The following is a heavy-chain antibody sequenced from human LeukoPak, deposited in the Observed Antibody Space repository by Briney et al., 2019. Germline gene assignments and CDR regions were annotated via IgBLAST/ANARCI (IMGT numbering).Heavy chain of an antibody. D-gene: IGHD1-26*01. V-gene: IGHV3-30*02. CDR2: IRFDGSTK. CDR1: GFSFSSYG. J-gene: IGHJ3*01. CDR3: ARDSGNYLPDGFDL. Sequence: PGGSLRLSCAASGFSFSSYGMHWVRQAPGKGLEWVAFIRFDGSTKYYVDSVEGRFIISRDNSKNTLYLQMNGLRAEDTAVFYCARDSGNYLPDGFDLWGRGTMVTISS.